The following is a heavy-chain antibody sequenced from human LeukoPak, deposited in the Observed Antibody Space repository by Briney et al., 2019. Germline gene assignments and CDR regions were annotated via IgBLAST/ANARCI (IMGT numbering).Heavy chain of an antibody. J-gene: IGHJ4*02. CDR1: GGSISSYY. Sequence: SETLSLTCTVSGGSISSYYWSWIRQPPGKGLEWIRDIYYSGRTNYKPSLKSRVTILVDTSKNQFSLRLSSVTAADTAVYYCARVLTEYSSSRCLDFWGQGALVTVSS. CDR3: ARVLTEYSSSRCLDF. D-gene: IGHD6-13*01. V-gene: IGHV4-59*01. CDR2: IYYSGRT.